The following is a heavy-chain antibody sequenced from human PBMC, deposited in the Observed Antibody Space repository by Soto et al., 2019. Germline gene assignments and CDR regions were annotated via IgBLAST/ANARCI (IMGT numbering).Heavy chain of an antibody. Sequence: PGGSLRLSCAASGFTFSSYAMHWVRQAPGKGLEWVAVISYDGSNKYYADSVKGRFTISRDNSKNTLYLQMNSLRAADTAVYYCASIAVAGTEGGTYNWFDPWGQGTLVTVSS. J-gene: IGHJ5*02. CDR2: ISYDGSNK. D-gene: IGHD6-19*01. CDR3: ASIAVAGTEGGTYNWFDP. V-gene: IGHV3-30-3*01. CDR1: GFTFSSYA.